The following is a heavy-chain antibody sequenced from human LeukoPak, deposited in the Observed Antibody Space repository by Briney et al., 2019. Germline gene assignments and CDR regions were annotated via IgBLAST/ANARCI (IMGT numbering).Heavy chain of an antibody. CDR3: ARDQEQYPLFDY. D-gene: IGHD4-11*01. CDR1: GFIFSRYS. Sequence: GGSLRLSCAASGFIFSRYSMNWVRQTPGRGLEWVASISSSSNYMYYTDSVKGRFTISRDDAKDSLYLQMSSLRADDTAVYYCARDQEQYPLFDYWGQGTLVTVSS. J-gene: IGHJ4*02. V-gene: IGHV3-21*01. CDR2: ISSSSNYM.